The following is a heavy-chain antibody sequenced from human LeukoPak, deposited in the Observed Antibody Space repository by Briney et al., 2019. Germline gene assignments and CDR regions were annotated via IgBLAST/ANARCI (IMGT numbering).Heavy chain of an antibody. D-gene: IGHD6-13*01. Sequence: GGSLRLSCAASGFTFSSYSMNWVRQAPGKGLEWVSSISSSSSYIYYADSVKGRFTISRDNAKNSLYLQMNSLRAEDTAVYYCARIGAAAAVTDYWGQGTLVTVSS. CDR2: ISSSSSYI. J-gene: IGHJ4*02. CDR1: GFTFSSYS. CDR3: ARIGAAAAVTDY. V-gene: IGHV3-21*01.